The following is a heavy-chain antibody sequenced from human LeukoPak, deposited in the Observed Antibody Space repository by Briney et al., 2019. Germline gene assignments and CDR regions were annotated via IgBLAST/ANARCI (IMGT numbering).Heavy chain of an antibody. CDR1: GFTFSSYG. D-gene: IGHD2-2*01. J-gene: IGHJ5*02. CDR2: IWYDGSNK. Sequence: GGSLRLSCAASGFTFSSYGRHWVRQAPGKGLEWVAVIWYDGSNKCYADSVKGRFTISRDNSKNPLYLQMNSLRAEDTAVYYCARGRGVVPAAFNWFDPWGQGTLVTVSS. CDR3: ARGRGVVPAAFNWFDP. V-gene: IGHV3-33*01.